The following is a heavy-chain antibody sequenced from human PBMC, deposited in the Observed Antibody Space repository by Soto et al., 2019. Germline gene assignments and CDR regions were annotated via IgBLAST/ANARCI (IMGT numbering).Heavy chain of an antibody. V-gene: IGHV3-23*01. CDR3: GKLRSFNVAAGFDS. Sequence: PGGSLRLSCAASGFTFSSYAMSWVRQTPGKGLEWVSTLSGSGGTTYYADSVKGRFTISRDNSKNTLSLQMNSLRAEDTAVYYCGKLRSFNVAAGFDSWGQGTLVTVSS. D-gene: IGHD6-13*01. CDR2: LSGSGGTT. J-gene: IGHJ4*02. CDR1: GFTFSSYA.